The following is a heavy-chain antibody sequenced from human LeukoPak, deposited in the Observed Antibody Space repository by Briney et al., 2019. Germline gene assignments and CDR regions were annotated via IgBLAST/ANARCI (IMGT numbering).Heavy chain of an antibody. Sequence: GGSLRLSCAASGFTFSSYSMNWVRQAPGKGLEWVSSISSSSSYIYYADSVKGRFTISRDNAKNSLYLQMNSLRAEDTAVYYCARDWVPADGGNSDGAFDIWGQGTMVTVSS. V-gene: IGHV3-21*01. CDR2: ISSSSSYI. CDR1: GFTFSSYS. J-gene: IGHJ3*02. D-gene: IGHD4-23*01. CDR3: ARDWVPADGGNSDGAFDI.